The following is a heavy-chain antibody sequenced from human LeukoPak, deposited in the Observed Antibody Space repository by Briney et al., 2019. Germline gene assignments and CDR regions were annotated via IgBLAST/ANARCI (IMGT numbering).Heavy chain of an antibody. Sequence: GGSLRLSCAASGFTFDDYGMSWVRQAPGKGLEWVSGINWNGGSTGYADSVKGRLTISRDNAKNSLYLQMNSLRAEDTALYYCARDSLRFLGWLSKYYFDYWGQGTLVTVSS. J-gene: IGHJ4*02. CDR2: INWNGGST. CDR1: GFTFDDYG. D-gene: IGHD3-3*01. CDR3: ARDSLRFLGWLSKYYFDY. V-gene: IGHV3-20*04.